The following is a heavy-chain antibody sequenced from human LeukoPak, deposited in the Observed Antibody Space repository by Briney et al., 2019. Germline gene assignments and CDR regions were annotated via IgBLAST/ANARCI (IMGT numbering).Heavy chain of an antibody. D-gene: IGHD3-3*01. V-gene: IGHV1-18*01. CDR2: FSAYNGNT. Sequence: GASVKVSCKASGYTFTSYGISWVQQAPGQGLEWMGWFSAYNGNTNYAQKLQGRVTMTTDTSTSTAYMELRSLRSDDTAVYYCARLRFLEWLLLGDYWGQGTLVTVSS. J-gene: IGHJ4*02. CDR3: ARLRFLEWLLLGDY. CDR1: GYTFTSYG.